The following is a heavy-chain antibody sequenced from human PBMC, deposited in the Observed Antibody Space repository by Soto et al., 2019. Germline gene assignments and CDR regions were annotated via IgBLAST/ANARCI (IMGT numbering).Heavy chain of an antibody. CDR1: GFTFSSYS. D-gene: IGHD3-10*01. J-gene: IGHJ4*02. CDR3: AKKVNSGPGSQYFDY. Sequence: GWSLRLSCAAAGFTFSSYSMSWVRQAPGKGLEWVSGFRSGGDDGTTHYADSVKGRFTISRDNSKNTLFLQMDSLRAEDTAIYYCAKKVNSGPGSQYFDYWGQGTLVTVSS. V-gene: IGHV3-23*01. CDR2: FRSGGDDGTT.